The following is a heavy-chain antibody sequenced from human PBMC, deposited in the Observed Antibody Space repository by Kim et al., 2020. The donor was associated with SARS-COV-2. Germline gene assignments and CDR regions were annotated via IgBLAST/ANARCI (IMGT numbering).Heavy chain of an antibody. CDR3: ARPSVAVSGAPGTSIDC. Sequence: SETLSLTCAVSGGSISSNNWWSWVRQPPGKGLEWIGEIHHSGSTNYNPSLKSRVTISVDKSKNQFSLQLTSVTAADTAVYYCARPSVAVSGAPGTSIDCWGQGNLVTVSS. CDR1: GGSISSNNW. J-gene: IGHJ4*02. D-gene: IGHD6-19*01. CDR2: IHHSGST. V-gene: IGHV4-4*02.